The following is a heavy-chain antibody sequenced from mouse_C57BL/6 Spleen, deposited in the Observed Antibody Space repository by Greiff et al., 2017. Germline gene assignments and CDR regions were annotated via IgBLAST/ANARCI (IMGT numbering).Heavy chain of an antibody. D-gene: IGHD4-1*01. V-gene: IGHV1-22*01. J-gene: IGHJ1*03. CDR1: GYTFTDYN. CDR3: ARWPGRNWYFDV. Sequence: EVQLQQSGPELVKPGASVKMSCKASGYTFTDYNMHWVKQSHGKSLEWIGYINPNNGGTSYNQKFKGKATLTVNKSSSTAYMELRSLTSEDSAVYYCARWPGRNWYFDVWGTGTTVTVSS. CDR2: INPNNGGT.